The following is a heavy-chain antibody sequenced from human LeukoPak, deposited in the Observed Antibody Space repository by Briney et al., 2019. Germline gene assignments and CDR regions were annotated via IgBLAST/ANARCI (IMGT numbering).Heavy chain of an antibody. CDR2: ISSSGSTK. V-gene: IGHV3-48*03. CDR3: ARPGRGYSGDEGY. J-gene: IGHJ4*02. D-gene: IGHD5-12*01. Sequence: GGSLRLSCAASRFIFSNYEMNWVRQAPGKGLEWVSYISSSGSTKYYADSVKGRFTISRDNAKNPLYLQMNSLRAEDTAVYYCARPGRGYSGDEGYWGQGTLVTVSS. CDR1: RFIFSNYE.